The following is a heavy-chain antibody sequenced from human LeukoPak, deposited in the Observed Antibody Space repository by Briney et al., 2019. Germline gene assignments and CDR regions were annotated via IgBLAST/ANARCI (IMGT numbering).Heavy chain of an antibody. CDR2: IYYSGSN. V-gene: IGHV4-59*01. J-gene: IGHJ6*02. Sequence: SETLSLTCTVSGGSFSSYYWSWIRQPPGKGLEWIGYIYYSGSNNYNPSLKSRVTISVDTSKNQFSLKLSSVTAADTAVYHCARGALQSGSHYGMDVWGQGTTVTVSS. D-gene: IGHD1-26*01. CDR1: GGSFSSYY. CDR3: ARGALQSGSHYGMDV.